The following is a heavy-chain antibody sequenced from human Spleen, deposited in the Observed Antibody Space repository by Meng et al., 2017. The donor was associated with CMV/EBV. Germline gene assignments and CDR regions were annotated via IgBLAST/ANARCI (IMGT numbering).Heavy chain of an antibody. J-gene: IGHJ3*02. D-gene: IGHD3-16*01. Sequence: GGSLRLSCAASGFTSDDYAISWVRQAPGKGLEWVSGLNWNAGRTSYADSVKGRFTISRDNAKNSLYLQINSLRAEDTALYYCARVKSWGDLRQHDAFDIWGQGTMVTVSS. V-gene: IGHV3-20*04. CDR3: ARVKSWGDLRQHDAFDI. CDR2: LNWNAGRT. CDR1: GFTSDDYA.